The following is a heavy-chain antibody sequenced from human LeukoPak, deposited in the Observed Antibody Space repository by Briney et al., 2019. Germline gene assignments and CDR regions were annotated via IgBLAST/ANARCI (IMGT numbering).Heavy chain of an antibody. Sequence: SVKVSCKASGGTFSSYAISGVRQAPGQGREWMGRIIPIFGTANYAQKFQGRVTITTDESTSTAYMELSSLRSEDTAVYYCASGYDSSRYYYVYFDYWSQGTLVTVSS. V-gene: IGHV1-69*05. D-gene: IGHD3-22*01. CDR3: ASGYDSSRYYYVYFDY. CDR2: IIPIFGTA. CDR1: GGTFSSYA. J-gene: IGHJ4*02.